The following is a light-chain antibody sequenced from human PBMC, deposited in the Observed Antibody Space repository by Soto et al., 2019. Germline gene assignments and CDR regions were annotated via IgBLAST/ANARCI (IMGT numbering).Light chain of an antibody. Sequence: EIVMTQSPATLSVSPGERATLSCRASQSVGSNLAWYQQKPGQAPRLLIYGSSTTATGIPARFSGSESETEFTLTISSLQSEDFAVYFCQQYNNCPPCTFGQGTKLEMK. V-gene: IGKV3-15*01. CDR1: QSVGSN. CDR2: GSS. CDR3: QQYNNCPPCT. J-gene: IGKJ2*02.